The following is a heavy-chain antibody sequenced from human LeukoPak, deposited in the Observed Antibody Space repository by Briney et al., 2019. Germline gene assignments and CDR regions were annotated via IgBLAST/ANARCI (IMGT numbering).Heavy chain of an antibody. J-gene: IGHJ6*02. CDR2: IYSSGST. CDR3: ARDRGSYGMDV. CDR1: GDSISSARNY. D-gene: IGHD3-10*01. Sequence: SETLSLTCSVSGDSISSARNYWGWIRQSPGKGLEWLASIYSSGSTHSNPSLKSRVSISIATSKNQFSLKLSSVTAADTAVYYCARDRGSYGMDVWGQGTTVTVSS. V-gene: IGHV4-39*07.